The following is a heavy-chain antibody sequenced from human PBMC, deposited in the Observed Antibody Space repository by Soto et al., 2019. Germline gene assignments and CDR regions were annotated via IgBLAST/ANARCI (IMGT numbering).Heavy chain of an antibody. CDR1: GSTFSGYG. CDR2: IWYDGTNK. CDR3: AKERGDGYNPFDY. J-gene: IGHJ4*01. Sequence: GGSLRLSCAASGSTFSGYGMHWVRQCPGKGLEWVAVIWYDGTNKYYAASVKGRFTISSDNSKTTLYLQMNSLRAEDTAVYYCAKERGDGYNPFDYWGQGTLVTVSS. D-gene: IGHD3-10*01. V-gene: IGHV3-30*02.